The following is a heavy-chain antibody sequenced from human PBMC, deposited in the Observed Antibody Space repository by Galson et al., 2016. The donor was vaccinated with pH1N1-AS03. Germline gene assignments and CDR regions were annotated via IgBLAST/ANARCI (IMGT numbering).Heavy chain of an antibody. Sequence: SVKVSCKASGYTFVNYGISWVRRAPGQGLEWMGWISGYDGHTGYAQKFQDRVTMTTDTSTNTAYMELRSLTSDDTAVYYCARDESGYMYWGQGTLVTASS. D-gene: IGHD3-3*01. CDR1: GYTFVNYG. V-gene: IGHV1-18*01. CDR3: ARDESGYMY. CDR2: ISGYDGHT. J-gene: IGHJ4*02.